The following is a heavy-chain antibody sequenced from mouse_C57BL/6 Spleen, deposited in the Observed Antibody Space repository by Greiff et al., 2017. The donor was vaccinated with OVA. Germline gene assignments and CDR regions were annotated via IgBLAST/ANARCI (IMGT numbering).Heavy chain of an antibody. J-gene: IGHJ2*01. D-gene: IGHD1-1*01. CDR1: GYTFTSYW. CDR2: IDPSDSYT. V-gene: IGHV1-59*01. CDR3: ARRYYGSSYEDDY. Sequence: VQLQQSGAELVRPGTSVKLSCKASGYTFTSYWMHWVKQRPGQGLEWIGVIDPSDSYTNYNQKFKGKATLTVDTSSSTAYMQLSSLTSEDSAVYYCARRYYGSSYEDDYWGQGTTLTVSS.